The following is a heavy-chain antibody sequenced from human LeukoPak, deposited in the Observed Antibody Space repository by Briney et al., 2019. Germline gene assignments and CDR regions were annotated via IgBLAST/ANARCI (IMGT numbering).Heavy chain of an antibody. J-gene: IGHJ4*02. CDR3: ARANSYDSSGHYYEFGY. Sequence: SETLSLTCTVSGGSISSYYWSWIRQPAGKGLEWIGRIYTSGITNYNPSLKSRVTMSVDTSKNQFSLKLTSVTAADTAVYYCARANSYDSSGHYYEFGYWGQGTLVTVSS. CDR1: GGSISSYY. V-gene: IGHV4-4*07. D-gene: IGHD3-22*01. CDR2: IYTSGIT.